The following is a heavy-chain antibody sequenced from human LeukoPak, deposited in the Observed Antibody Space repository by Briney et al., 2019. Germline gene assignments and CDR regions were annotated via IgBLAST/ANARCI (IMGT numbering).Heavy chain of an antibody. CDR1: GFTFSSYW. CDR3: ARGAVYSSSWSPIYYFDY. CDR2: IKQDGSEK. J-gene: IGHJ4*02. D-gene: IGHD6-13*01. V-gene: IGHV3-7*01. Sequence: PGGSLRLSCAASGFTFSSYWMSWVRQAPGKGLEWVANIKQDGSEKYYVDSVKGRFTISRDNAKNSLYLQMNSLRAEDTAVYYCARGAVYSSSWSPIYYFDYWGQGTLVTVSS.